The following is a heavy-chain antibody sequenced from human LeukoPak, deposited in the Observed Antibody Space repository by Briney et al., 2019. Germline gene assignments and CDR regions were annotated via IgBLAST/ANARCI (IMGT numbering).Heavy chain of an antibody. V-gene: IGHV4-59*08. Sequence: PSETLSLTCTVSGGSISSYYWSWIRQPPGKGLEWIGHIYYSGSTNYNPSLKSRVTISVDTSKNQFSLKLSSVTAADTAVYYCARGITMVRPIDVFDIWGKGTMVTVFS. CDR2: IYYSGST. J-gene: IGHJ3*02. D-gene: IGHD3-10*01. CDR1: GGSISSYY. CDR3: ARGITMVRPIDVFDI.